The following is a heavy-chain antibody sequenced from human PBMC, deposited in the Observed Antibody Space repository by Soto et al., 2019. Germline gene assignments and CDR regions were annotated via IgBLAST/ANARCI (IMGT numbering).Heavy chain of an antibody. CDR2: IYYSGST. D-gene: IGHD6-19*01. V-gene: IGHV4-39*01. Sequence: QLQLQESGPGLVKPSETLSLTCTVSGGSISSSSYYWGWIRQPPGKGLEWIGSIYYSGSTYYNPSLKSRVTISVDTSKNQFSLKLSSVTAADTAVYYCARQRAGAAVAGYLYWGQGTLVTVSS. CDR1: GGSISSSSYY. CDR3: ARQRAGAAVAGYLY. J-gene: IGHJ4*02.